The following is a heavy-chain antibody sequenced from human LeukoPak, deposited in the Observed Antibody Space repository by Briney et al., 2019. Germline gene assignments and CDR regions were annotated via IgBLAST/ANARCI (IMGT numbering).Heavy chain of an antibody. CDR3: ARSKGFSSSFRYYFDY. J-gene: IGHJ4*02. D-gene: IGHD6-6*01. CDR2: ISSSGSTI. CDR1: GFTFSDYY. Sequence: GGSLRLSCAASGFTFSDYYMSWIRQAPGKGLEWVSYISSSGSTIYCADSVKGRFTISRDNAKNSLYLQMNSLRAEDTAVYYCARSKGFSSSFRYYFDYWGQGTLVTASS. V-gene: IGHV3-11*04.